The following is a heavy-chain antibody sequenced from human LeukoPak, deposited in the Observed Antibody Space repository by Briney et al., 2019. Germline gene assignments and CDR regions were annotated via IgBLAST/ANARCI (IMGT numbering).Heavy chain of an antibody. V-gene: IGHV3-7*01. CDR2: IKQDGSEK. J-gene: IGHJ4*02. CDR3: ARVRGSSWYYFDY. CDR1: GFTFSDYW. Sequence: GGSLRLSCAASGFTFSDYWMSWVRQAPGKGLEWVANIKQDGSEKYYVDSVKGRFTISRDNAKNSLYLQMNSLRAEDTAVYYCARVRGSSWYYFDYWGQGTLVTVSS. D-gene: IGHD6-13*01.